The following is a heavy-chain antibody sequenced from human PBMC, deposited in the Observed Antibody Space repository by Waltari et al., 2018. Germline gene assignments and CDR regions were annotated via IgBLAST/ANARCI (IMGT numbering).Heavy chain of an antibody. CDR3: ATSNLAYANYDY. Sequence: QLQLQESGPGLVKPSETLSLTCTVSGGSISSSSYYWGWIRQPPGKGLEWIGSIYYSGSTYYNPSLKSRVTISVDTSKNQFSLKLSSVTAADTAVYYCATSNLAYANYDYWGQGTLVTVSS. J-gene: IGHJ4*02. D-gene: IGHD2-2*01. V-gene: IGHV4-39*07. CDR1: GGSISSSSYY. CDR2: IYYSGST.